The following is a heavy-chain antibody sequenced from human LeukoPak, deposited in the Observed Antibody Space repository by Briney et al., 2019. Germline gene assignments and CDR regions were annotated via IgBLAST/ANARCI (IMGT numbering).Heavy chain of an antibody. J-gene: IGHJ4*02. CDR2: IYHSGST. V-gene: IGHV4-38-2*02. Sequence: SETLSLTCTVSGYSISSGYYWGWIRQPPGKGLEWIGSIYHSGSTYYNPSLKSRVTISVDTSKNQFSLKLSSVTAADTAVYYCARVKGYCSGGSCYPDDYWGQGTLVTVSS. D-gene: IGHD2-15*01. CDR1: GYSISSGYY. CDR3: ARVKGYCSGGSCYPDDY.